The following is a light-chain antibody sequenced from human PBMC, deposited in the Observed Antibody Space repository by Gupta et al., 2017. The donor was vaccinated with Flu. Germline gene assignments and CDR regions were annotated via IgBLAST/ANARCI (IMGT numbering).Light chain of an antibody. J-gene: IGKJ3*01. CDR3: QQSYHTPFT. CDR1: QSIGVS. CDR2: SAL. V-gene: IGKV1-39*01. Sequence: DLQMTQSPSSLSASVGDTVAITCRASQSIGVSLNWYQQKPGKASKLLIYSALSLQNGVPSRFSGSGSGTDVTLTISGLQPVDFAIYVCQQSYHTPFTFGLGTKV.